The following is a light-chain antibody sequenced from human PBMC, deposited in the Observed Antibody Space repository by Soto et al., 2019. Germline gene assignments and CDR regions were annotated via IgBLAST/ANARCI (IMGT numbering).Light chain of an antibody. J-gene: IGKJ2*01. Sequence: EIVMTQSPATLSVSPGERVTLSCRASQPVSRNFAWYRQKPGQAPTLVIYGETTRATGIPARFSGSGSGTEVTLTISSLLSEDFAVYYCQQYNNWPYTFGQGTKLEIK. CDR3: QQYNNWPYT. CDR2: GET. V-gene: IGKV3-15*01. CDR1: QPVSRN.